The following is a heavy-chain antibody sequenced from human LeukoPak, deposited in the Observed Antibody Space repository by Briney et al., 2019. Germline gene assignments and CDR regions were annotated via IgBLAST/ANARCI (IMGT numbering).Heavy chain of an antibody. Sequence: PGRSLRLSCAASGFTFSSYGMHWVRQAPGKGLEWVAVISYDGSNKYYADPVKGRFTISRDNSKNTLYLQMNSLRAEDTAVYYCANVGTYYHFWSAYSYFAYWGQGTLVTVSS. J-gene: IGHJ4*02. V-gene: IGHV3-30*18. D-gene: IGHD3-3*01. CDR2: ISYDGSNK. CDR3: ANVGTYYHFWSAYSYFAY. CDR1: GFTFSSYG.